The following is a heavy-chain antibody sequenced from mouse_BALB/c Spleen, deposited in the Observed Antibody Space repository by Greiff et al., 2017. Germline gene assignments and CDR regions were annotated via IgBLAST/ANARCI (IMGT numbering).Heavy chain of an antibody. CDR3: AKKRYDDYAWFAY. Sequence: QVQLQQSGPSLVQPSQSLSITCTVSGFSLTSYGVHWVRQSPGKGLEWLGVIWRGGSTDYNAAFMSRLSITKDNSKSQVFFKMNSLQADDTAIYYCAKKRYDDYAWFAYWGQGTLVTVSA. CDR1: GFSLTSYG. V-gene: IGHV2-5-1*01. D-gene: IGHD2-4*01. CDR2: IWRGGST. J-gene: IGHJ3*01.